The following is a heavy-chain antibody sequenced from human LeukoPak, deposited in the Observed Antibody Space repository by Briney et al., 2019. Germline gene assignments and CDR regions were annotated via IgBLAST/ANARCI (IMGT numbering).Heavy chain of an antibody. CDR1: GFTFSGYW. V-gene: IGHV3-53*01. CDR3: ARRAGAYSHPYDY. Sequence: TGGSLRLSCAASGFTFSGYWMSWVRQAPGKGLEWVSFIYNSSRIHYSDSVKGRFTISRDNSKNTLYLQMNGLRAEDTAVYYCARRAGAYSHPYDYWGQGTLVTVSS. J-gene: IGHJ4*02. CDR2: IYNSSRI. D-gene: IGHD4/OR15-4a*01.